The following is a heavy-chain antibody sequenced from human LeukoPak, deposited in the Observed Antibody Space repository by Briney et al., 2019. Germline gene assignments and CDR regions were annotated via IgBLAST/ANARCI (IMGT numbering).Heavy chain of an antibody. V-gene: IGHV4-31*03. D-gene: IGHD3-9*01. Sequence: SQTLSLTCTVSGGSISSGGYYWSWIRQHPGKGLEWIGYIYYSGSTYYNPSLKSRVTISVDTSKNQFSLKLSSVTAADTAVYYCAKLYFDSTYYFDYWGQGTLVTVSS. CDR1: GGSISSGGYY. CDR2: IYYSGST. J-gene: IGHJ4*02. CDR3: AKLYFDSTYYFDY.